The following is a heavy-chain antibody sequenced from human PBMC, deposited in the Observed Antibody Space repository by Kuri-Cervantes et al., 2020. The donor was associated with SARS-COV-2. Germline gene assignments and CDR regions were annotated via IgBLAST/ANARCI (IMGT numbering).Heavy chain of an antibody. CDR3: ARAASSSGWYGCYYYYGMDV. Sequence: GESLRLSCAVSGVTISSYEKNWVRQAPGQGMERVSYISSSGSTIYYADPVKGRFNIFRDNAKNSLYLQMNSLRAEDTAVYYCARAASSSGWYGCYYYYGMDVWGQGTTVTVSS. CDR1: GVTISSYE. V-gene: IGHV3-48*03. J-gene: IGHJ6*02. D-gene: IGHD6-19*01. CDR2: ISSSGSTI.